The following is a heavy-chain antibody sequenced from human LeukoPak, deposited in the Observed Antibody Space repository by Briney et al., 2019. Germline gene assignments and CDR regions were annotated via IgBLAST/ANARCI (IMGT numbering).Heavy chain of an antibody. CDR1: GYSFTSYW. CDR2: IYPGDSDT. J-gene: IGHJ4*02. Sequence: TGESLKISCKGSGYSFTSYWIGWVRQMPGKGLEWMGIIYPGDSDTRYSPSFQGQVTISADKSISTAYLQWSSLKASDTAMYYCARLRGDYGDYVSTGHFDYWGQGTLVTVSS. V-gene: IGHV5-51*01. CDR3: ARLRGDYGDYVSTGHFDY. D-gene: IGHD4-17*01.